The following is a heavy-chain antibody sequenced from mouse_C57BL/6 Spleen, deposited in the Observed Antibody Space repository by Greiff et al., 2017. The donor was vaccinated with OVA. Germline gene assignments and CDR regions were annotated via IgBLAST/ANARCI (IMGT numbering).Heavy chain of an antibody. CDR1: GFTFSDYY. CDR3: ARYDYGGTWFAD. Sequence: EVQRVESEGGLVQPGSSMKLSCTASGFTFSDYYMAWVRQVPEKGLEWVANINYDGSSTYYLDSLKSRFNISRDTAKNILYLQMSSLKSEDTATYYCARYDYGGTWFADWGQGTLVTVSA. V-gene: IGHV5-16*01. CDR2: INYDGSST. J-gene: IGHJ3*01. D-gene: IGHD2-4*01.